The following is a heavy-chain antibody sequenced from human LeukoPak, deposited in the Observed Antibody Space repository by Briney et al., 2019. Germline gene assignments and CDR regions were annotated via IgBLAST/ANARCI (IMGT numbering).Heavy chain of an antibody. J-gene: IGHJ6*02. Sequence: SETLSLTCAVYGGSFSGYYWSWIRQPPGKGLEWIGEINHSGSTNYNPSLKNRVTISVDTSKNQFSLKLSSVTAADAAVYYCATKRYYYGMDVWGQGTTVTVSS. CDR2: INHSGST. V-gene: IGHV4-34*01. CDR1: GGSFSGYY. CDR3: ATKRYYYGMDV.